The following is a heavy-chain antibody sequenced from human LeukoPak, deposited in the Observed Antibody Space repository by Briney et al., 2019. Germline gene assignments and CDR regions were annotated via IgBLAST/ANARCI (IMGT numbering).Heavy chain of an antibody. Sequence: PSETLSLTCAVYGGSFSGYYWSWIRQPPGKGLEWIGEINHSGSINYNPSLKRRVTISVDTSKNQFSLKLSSVTAADTAVYYCARGGEYSSSCVAFDPWGQGTLVTVSS. CDR1: GGSFSGYY. J-gene: IGHJ5*02. D-gene: IGHD6-6*01. V-gene: IGHV4-34*01. CDR3: ARGGEYSSSCVAFDP. CDR2: INHSGSI.